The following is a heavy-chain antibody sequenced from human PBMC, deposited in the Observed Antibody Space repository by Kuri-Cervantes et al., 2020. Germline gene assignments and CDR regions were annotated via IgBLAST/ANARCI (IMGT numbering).Heavy chain of an antibody. D-gene: IGHD6-19*01. CDR2: ISWNSGSI. CDR1: GFTFDDYA. Sequence: SLKISCAASGFTFDDYAMHWVRQAPGKGLEWVSGISWNSGSIGYADSVKGRFTISRDNAKNSLYLQMNSLRAEDTAVYYCARDQWLVEGYYGMDVWGQGTTVTVSS. V-gene: IGHV3-9*01. J-gene: IGHJ6*02. CDR3: ARDQWLVEGYYGMDV.